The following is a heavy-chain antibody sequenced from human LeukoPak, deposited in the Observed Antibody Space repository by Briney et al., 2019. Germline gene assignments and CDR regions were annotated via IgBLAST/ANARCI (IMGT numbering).Heavy chain of an antibody. Sequence: PSETLSLTCAVYGGSFSGYYWSWIRQPPGKGLEWIGEINHSGSTNYNPSLKSRVTISADTSKNQFSLKLSSVTAADTAVYYCARHGALRNFDYWGQGTLVTVSS. D-gene: IGHD1-26*01. CDR2: INHSGST. J-gene: IGHJ4*02. V-gene: IGHV4-34*01. CDR3: ARHGALRNFDY. CDR1: GGSFSGYY.